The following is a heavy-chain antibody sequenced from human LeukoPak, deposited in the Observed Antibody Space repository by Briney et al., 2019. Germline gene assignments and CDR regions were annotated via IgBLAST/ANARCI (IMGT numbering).Heavy chain of an antibody. J-gene: IGHJ4*02. CDR3: ARLSGSSGYYYANYFDY. D-gene: IGHD3-22*01. CDR2: IYPGDSDT. CDR1: GYSFTSYW. Sequence: GESLKISCQGSGYSFTSYWIGWVRQMPGKGLEWMGIIYPGDSDTRYSPSFQGQVTISADKSISTAYLQWSSLKASDTAMYYCARLSGSSGYYYANYFDYWGQGTLVTVSS. V-gene: IGHV5-51*01.